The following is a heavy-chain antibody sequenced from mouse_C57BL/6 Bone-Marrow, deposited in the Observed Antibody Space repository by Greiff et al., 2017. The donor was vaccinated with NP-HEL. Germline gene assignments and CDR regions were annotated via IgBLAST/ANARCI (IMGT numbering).Heavy chain of an antibody. D-gene: IGHD4-1*01. CDR3: ARLEINWDYAMDY. Sequence: SGPELVKPGASVKIPCKASGYTFTDYNMDWVKQSHGKSLEWIGDINPNNGGTIYNQKFKGKATLTVDKSSSTAYMELRSLTSEDTAVYYCARLEINWDYAMDYWGQGTSVTVSS. CDR1: GYTFTDYN. J-gene: IGHJ4*01. CDR2: INPNNGGT. V-gene: IGHV1-18*01.